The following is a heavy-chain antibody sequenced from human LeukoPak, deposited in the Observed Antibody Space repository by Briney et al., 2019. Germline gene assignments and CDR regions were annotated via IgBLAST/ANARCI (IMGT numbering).Heavy chain of an antibody. Sequence: ASVKVSCKASGYTFTGYYMHWVRQAPGQGLEWMGWINPNSGGTNYAQKFQGRVTMTRDTSISTAYMELSRLRSDDTAVYYCARVYTYHYDSSGGFDYWGQGTLVTVSS. D-gene: IGHD3-22*01. CDR1: GYTFTGYY. J-gene: IGHJ4*02. CDR2: INPNSGGT. V-gene: IGHV1-2*02. CDR3: ARVYTYHYDSSGGFDY.